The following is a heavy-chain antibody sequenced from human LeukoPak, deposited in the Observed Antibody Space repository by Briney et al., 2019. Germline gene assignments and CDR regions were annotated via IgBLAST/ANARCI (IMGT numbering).Heavy chain of an antibody. CDR2: ISSGSGDNT. CDR3: ANHHLNIGGAFDT. D-gene: IGHD2/OR15-2a*01. Sequence: GGSLRLSCAASGFAFSSYSMSCVRQAPGKGLEWLSAISSGSGDNTFNADSVKGRFTISRHNSTNTLYLQMSSLRANDTAVYYSANHHLNIGGAFDTRGQGTMVTVSS. J-gene: IGHJ3*02. CDR1: GFAFSSYS. V-gene: IGHV3-23*01.